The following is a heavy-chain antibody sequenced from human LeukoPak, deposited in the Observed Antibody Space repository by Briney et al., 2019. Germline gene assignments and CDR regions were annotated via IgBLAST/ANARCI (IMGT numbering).Heavy chain of an antibody. CDR3: TTAPSYADY. CDR2: IKSKTDGGTT. D-gene: IGHD3-10*01. V-gene: IGHV3-15*01. J-gene: IGHJ4*02. Sequence: GRSLRLSCVASGFTVSNAWMSWVRQAPGKGLEWIGRIKSKTDGGTTDYAAPVKGRFTISRDASKNTLYLQMNSLKTDDTAVYYCTTAPSYADYWGQGTLVTVSS. CDR1: GFTVSNAW.